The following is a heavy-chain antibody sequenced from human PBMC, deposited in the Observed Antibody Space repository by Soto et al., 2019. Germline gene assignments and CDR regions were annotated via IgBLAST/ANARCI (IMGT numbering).Heavy chain of an antibody. J-gene: IGHJ5*02. Sequence: GASVKVSCKASGYTFTSYAMHWVRQAPGQRLEWMGWINAGNGNTKYSQKFQGRVTITRDTSASTAYMELSSLRSEDTAVYYCARGKCSGGSCAPTLDPWGQGTLVTVYS. CDR1: GYTFTSYA. CDR3: ARGKCSGGSCAPTLDP. CDR2: INAGNGNT. V-gene: IGHV1-3*01. D-gene: IGHD2-15*01.